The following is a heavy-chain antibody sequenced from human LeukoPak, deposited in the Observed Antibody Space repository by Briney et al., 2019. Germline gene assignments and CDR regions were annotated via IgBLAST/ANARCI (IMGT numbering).Heavy chain of an antibody. V-gene: IGHV4-39*01. Sequence: SEALSLTCTVSGGSISSSGYYWGWIRQPPGKGLEWIGSIYFGGTTYYNPSLKSRVSISVDTSKNQFSLKLSSVTAADTAMYYCARTYYYDSSGNYREVVYFDYWGQGALVTVSS. CDR1: GGSISSSGYY. CDR3: ARTYYYDSSGNYREVVYFDY. CDR2: IYFGGTT. J-gene: IGHJ4*02. D-gene: IGHD3-22*01.